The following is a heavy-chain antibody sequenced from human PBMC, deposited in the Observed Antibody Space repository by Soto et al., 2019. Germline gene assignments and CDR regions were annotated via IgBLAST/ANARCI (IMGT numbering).Heavy chain of an antibody. J-gene: IGHJ4*02. Sequence: ASVKVSCKASGYAFTSYYMHWVRQAPGQGLEWMGIINPSSGSTTYAQNLQGRVTMTTDTDTSTAYMELRSLRSDDTAVYYCARGGAVASAIDYWGQGTLVTSPQ. CDR1: GYAFTSYY. CDR2: INPSSGST. V-gene: IGHV1-46*01. D-gene: IGHD6-19*01. CDR3: ARGGAVASAIDY.